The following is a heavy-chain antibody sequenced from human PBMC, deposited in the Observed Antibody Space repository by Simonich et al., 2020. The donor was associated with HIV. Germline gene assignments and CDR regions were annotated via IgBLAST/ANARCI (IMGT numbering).Heavy chain of an antibody. CDR3: ARVPRRGMIDY. J-gene: IGHJ4*02. Sequence: QVQLQQWGAGLLKPSETLSLPCAVHGGSFMKYHWSWIRQPPGKGLEWIGYIYYSGSTNYQPTLKSRVTISIDTSKNQFSLELSSVTAADTAVYYCARVPRRGMIDYWGRGTLVTVSS. V-gene: IGHV4-34*11. CDR2: IYYSGST. CDR1: GGSFMKYH. D-gene: IGHD3-10*01.